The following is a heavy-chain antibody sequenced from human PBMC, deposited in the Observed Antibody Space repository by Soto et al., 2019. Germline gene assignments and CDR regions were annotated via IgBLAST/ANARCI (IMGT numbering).Heavy chain of an antibody. Sequence: QVQLGQSGAEVKKPGSSVKVSCEASGRTFSSYSIIWVRQAPGQGLEWMGRITPVLGIANYAQKFQGRVTITADKSTSTAYMDLSSLTFEDTAVYYCARGGAVAGDPNLQRYYYGMDVWGQGTTVTVSS. D-gene: IGHD6-19*01. CDR1: GRTFSSYS. CDR3: ARGGAVAGDPNLQRYYYGMDV. J-gene: IGHJ6*02. V-gene: IGHV1-69*02. CDR2: ITPVLGIA.